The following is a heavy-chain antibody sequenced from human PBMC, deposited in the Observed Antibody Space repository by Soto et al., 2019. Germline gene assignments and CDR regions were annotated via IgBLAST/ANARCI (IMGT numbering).Heavy chain of an antibody. J-gene: IGHJ6*02. CDR1: GGSISSYY. CDR3: ARVVVAGPSYYYYYGMDV. V-gene: IGHV4-4*07. CDR2: IYTSGST. Sequence: LSLTCTVSGGSISSYYWSWIRQPAGKGLEWIGRIYTSGSTNYNPSLKSRVTMSVDTSKNQFSLKLSSVTAADTAVYYCARVVVAGPSYYYYYGMDVWGQGTTVTVSS. D-gene: IGHD2-15*01.